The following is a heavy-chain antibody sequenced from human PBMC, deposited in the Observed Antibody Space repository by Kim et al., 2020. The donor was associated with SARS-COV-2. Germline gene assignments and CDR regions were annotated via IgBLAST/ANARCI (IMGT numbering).Heavy chain of an antibody. CDR3: AKDRSRYCSSTSCRPVNPPNRDFQH. J-gene: IGHJ1*01. CDR1: GFTFSSYA. CDR2: ISGSGGST. V-gene: IGHV3-23*01. D-gene: IGHD2-2*01. Sequence: GGSLRLSCAASGFTFSSYAMSWVRQAPGKGLEWVSAISGSGGSTYYADSVKGRFTISRDNSKNTLYLQMNSLRAEDTAVYYCAKDRSRYCSSTSCRPVNPPNRDFQHWGQGTLVTVSS.